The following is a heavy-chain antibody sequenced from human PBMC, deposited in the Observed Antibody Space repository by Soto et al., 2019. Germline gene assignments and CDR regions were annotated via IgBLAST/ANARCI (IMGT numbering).Heavy chain of an antibody. CDR1: GFTLSSYA. D-gene: IGHD6-6*01. CDR2: ISGSGGIT. CDR3: AKLNSSSSGYEDYGIDV. Sequence: PVGSLRLSFAASGFTLSSYAMSWVRQAPGKGLEWVSAISGSGGITYYADLVKVGLTISRDNSKNTLYLQMNILRAEDTDVYYCAKLNSSSSGYEDYGIDVWGQGTTVTVS. V-gene: IGHV3-23*01. J-gene: IGHJ6*02.